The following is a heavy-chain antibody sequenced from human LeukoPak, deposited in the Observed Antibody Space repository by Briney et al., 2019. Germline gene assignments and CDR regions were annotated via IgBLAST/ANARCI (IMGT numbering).Heavy chain of an antibody. V-gene: IGHV3-23*01. Sequence: GGSLRLSCAASGFTFSSCAMGWVRQAPGKGLQWVSSISASDGSTHYADSVKGRFTISRDNSKSTLFLQMNSLRAEDTAVYYCARGYESSAYFFDYWGQGTLVTVSS. CDR3: ARGYESSAYFFDY. CDR1: GFTFSSCA. CDR2: ISASDGST. J-gene: IGHJ4*02. D-gene: IGHD3-22*01.